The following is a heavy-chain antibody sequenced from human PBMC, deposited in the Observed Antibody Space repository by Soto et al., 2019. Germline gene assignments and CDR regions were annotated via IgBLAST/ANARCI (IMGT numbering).Heavy chain of an antibody. J-gene: IGHJ4*02. V-gene: IGHV3-23*01. D-gene: IGHD2-15*01. Sequence: PGGSLRLSCAASGFPFRTDTMSWVRQAPGKGLEWVSAVSRDGSNTFYAASVKGRFTISRDNSQNMLFLQMNDLREEDTALYYSAKGGWLDSWGQGAMVTFS. CDR2: VSRDGSNT. CDR1: GFPFRTDT. CDR3: AKGGWLDS.